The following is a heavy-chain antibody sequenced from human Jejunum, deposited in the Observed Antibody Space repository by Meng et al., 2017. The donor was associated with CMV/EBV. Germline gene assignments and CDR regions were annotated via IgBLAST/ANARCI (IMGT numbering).Heavy chain of an antibody. D-gene: IGHD1-1*01. CDR1: GFTFSSYE. V-gene: IGHV3-48*03. J-gene: IGHJ5*02. CDR2: ISSESNTI. Sequence: GFTFSSYEMTWVRQAPGKGLEWVSYISSESNTIIYADSVTGRFTLSRDNAKNSLYLQMNSLRDEDTAVYYCARARATARGMNWFDPWGQGTLVTVSS. CDR3: ARARATARGMNWFDP.